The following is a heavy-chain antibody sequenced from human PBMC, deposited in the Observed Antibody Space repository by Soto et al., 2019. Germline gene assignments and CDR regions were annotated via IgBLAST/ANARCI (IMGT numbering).Heavy chain of an antibody. Sequence: PGGSLRLSCAASGFTFSSYAMSWVRQAPGKGLEWVSAISGSGGSTYYADSVKGRFTISRDNSKNTLYLQMNSLRDDDTAVYYCASPHFDRPTYYGLDVWGTGPTVTVSS. V-gene: IGHV3-23*01. CDR2: ISGSGGST. CDR1: GFTFSSYA. D-gene: IGHD3-16*01. CDR3: ASPHFDRPTYYGLDV. J-gene: IGHJ6*04.